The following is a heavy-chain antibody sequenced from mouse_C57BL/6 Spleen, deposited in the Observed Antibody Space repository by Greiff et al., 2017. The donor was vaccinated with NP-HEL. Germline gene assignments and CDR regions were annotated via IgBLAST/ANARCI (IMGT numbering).Heavy chain of an antibody. J-gene: IGHJ3*01. D-gene: IGHD1-1*01. V-gene: IGHV1-61*01. CDR1: GYTFTSYW. CDR3: ARQAYGSSFAY. Sequence: VKLKQPGAELVRPGSSVKLSCKASGYTFTSYWMDWVKQRPGQGLEWIGNIYPSDSETHYNQKFKDKATLTVDKSSSTAYMQLSSLTSEDSAVYYCARQAYGSSFAYWGQGTLVTVSA. CDR2: IYPSDSET.